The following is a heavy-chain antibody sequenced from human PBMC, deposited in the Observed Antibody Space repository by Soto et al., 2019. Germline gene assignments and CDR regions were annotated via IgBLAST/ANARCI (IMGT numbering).Heavy chain of an antibody. CDR3: ARVGCSSTSCYSDYYYGMDV. CDR1: GGSISSSNW. J-gene: IGHJ6*02. V-gene: IGHV4-4*02. Sequence: SETLSLTCAVSGGSISSSNWRSWVRQPPGKGLEWIGEIYHSGSTNYNPSLKSRVTISVDKSKNQFSLKLSSVTAADTAVYYCARVGCSSTSCYSDYYYGMDVWGQGXRSPSP. D-gene: IGHD2-2*02. CDR2: IYHSGST.